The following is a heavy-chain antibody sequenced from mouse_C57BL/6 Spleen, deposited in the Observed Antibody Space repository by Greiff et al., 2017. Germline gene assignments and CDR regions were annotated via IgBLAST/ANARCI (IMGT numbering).Heavy chain of an antibody. D-gene: IGHD1-1*01. CDR1: GFTFSSYA. J-gene: IGHJ1*03. CDR2: ISDGGSYT. Sequence: EVKLLESGGGLVKPGGSLKLSCAASGFTFSSYAMSWVRQTPEKRLEWVATISDGGSYTYYPDNVKGRFTISRDNAKNNLYLQMGHLKSEDTAMYYCTRDDTTVVAPYWYFDVWGTGTTVTVSS. CDR3: TRDDTTVVAPYWYFDV. V-gene: IGHV5-4*01.